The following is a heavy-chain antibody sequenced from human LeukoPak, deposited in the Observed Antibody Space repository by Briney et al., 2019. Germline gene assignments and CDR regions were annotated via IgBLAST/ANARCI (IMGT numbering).Heavy chain of an antibody. CDR1: GGSISSHY. D-gene: IGHD3-16*02. CDR3: ARGESGGELSTGYYYYYYMDV. J-gene: IGHJ6*03. Sequence: PSETLSLTCTVSGGSISSHYWSWIRQPPGMGLAWIGYIYYSGSTNYDPSLKSRVPISVDTAKSRFSLKLSSVTTADTAVYYRARGESGGELSTGYYYYYYMDVWGKGTTVTVSS. V-gene: IGHV4-59*11. CDR2: IYYSGST.